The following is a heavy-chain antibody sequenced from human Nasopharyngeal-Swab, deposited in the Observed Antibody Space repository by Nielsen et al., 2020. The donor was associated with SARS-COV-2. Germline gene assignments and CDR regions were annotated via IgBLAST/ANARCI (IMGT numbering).Heavy chain of an antibody. CDR2: INQDGSTD. CDR3: ARATYSGTFEN. Sequence: CSPTSGFTISDDWRGLLRQAPGKGLEFVANINQDGSTDNYVDSGKGRFIISRDNAKNSLSLQRTSLRVEDTALYYCARATYSGTFENWGQGIPVTISS. V-gene: IGHV3-7*01. J-gene: IGHJ4*02. D-gene: IGHD5-12*01. CDR1: GFTISDDW.